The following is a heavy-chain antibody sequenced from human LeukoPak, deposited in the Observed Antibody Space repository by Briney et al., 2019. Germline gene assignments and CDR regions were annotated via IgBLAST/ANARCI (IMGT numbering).Heavy chain of an antibody. Sequence: SETLSLTCTVSGGSINNYYWSWIRQPPGKGLEWIGYIYYSGSTNYNPSLKSRVSISVDMSKNQFSLKLSSVTAADTAVYYCARIVPYNYGYVDYWGQGTLVTVSS. J-gene: IGHJ4*02. CDR1: GGSINNYY. CDR2: IYYSGST. CDR3: ARIVPYNYGYVDY. D-gene: IGHD5-18*01. V-gene: IGHV4-59*01.